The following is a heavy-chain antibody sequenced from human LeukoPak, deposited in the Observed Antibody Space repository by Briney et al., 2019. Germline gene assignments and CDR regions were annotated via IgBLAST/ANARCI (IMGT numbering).Heavy chain of an antibody. CDR3: ARDTAGADY. CDR1: GFTFTNYW. V-gene: IGHV3-7*03. Sequence: GGSLRLSCAASGFTFTNYWMSWVRQAPGKGLEWVANIKQDGSDKYYVDSVKGRFTISRDNAKNSLYLQMNSLRAEDTAMYYCARDTAGADYWGQGTLVTVSS. CDR2: IKQDGSDK. J-gene: IGHJ4*02. D-gene: IGHD1-26*01.